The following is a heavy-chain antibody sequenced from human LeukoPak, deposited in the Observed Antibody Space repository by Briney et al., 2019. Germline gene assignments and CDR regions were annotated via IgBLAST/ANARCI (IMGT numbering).Heavy chain of an antibody. CDR2: INPNSGGT. V-gene: IGHV1-2*06. J-gene: IGHJ5*02. CDR3: ARLYYYDSSGSINRFDP. D-gene: IGHD3-22*01. CDR1: GYTFTGYY. Sequence: ASVKVSCKASGYTFTGYYMHWVRQAPGQGLEWMGQINPNSGGTNYAQKFQGRVTMTRDTSISTAYMELSRLRSDDTAVYYCARLYYYDSSGSINRFDPWGQGTLVTVSS.